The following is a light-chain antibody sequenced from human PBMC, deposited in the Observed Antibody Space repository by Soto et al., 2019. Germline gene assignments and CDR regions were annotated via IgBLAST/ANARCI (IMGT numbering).Light chain of an antibody. CDR2: AAS. CDR3: QTYNSVPPVT. Sequence: DIQMTQSPSSLSASVGDRVTITCRASQGISNYLAWYQQQPGKVPKLLMYAASTLQSGVPSRFSGSGSGTDLTLTISSLQPEDVATYYCQTYNSVPPVTFGPGTKVNL. V-gene: IGKV1-27*01. CDR1: QGISNY. J-gene: IGKJ3*01.